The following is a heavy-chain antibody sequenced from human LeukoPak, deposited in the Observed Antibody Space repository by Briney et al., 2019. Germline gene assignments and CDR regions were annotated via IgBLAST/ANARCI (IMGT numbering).Heavy chain of an antibody. D-gene: IGHD6-6*01. CDR1: GFTFSSYS. CDR2: ISSSSSYI. CDR3: AREPIAARRLVHWFDP. Sequence: GGSLRLSCAASGFTFSSYSMNWVRQAPGKGLEWVSSISSSSSYIYYADSVKGRFTISRDNAKNSLFLQMNSLRAEDTAVYYCAREPIAARRLVHWFDPWGQGTLVTVSS. V-gene: IGHV3-21*01. J-gene: IGHJ5*02.